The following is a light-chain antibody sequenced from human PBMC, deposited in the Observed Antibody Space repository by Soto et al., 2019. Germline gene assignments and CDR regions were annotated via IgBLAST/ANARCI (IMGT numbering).Light chain of an antibody. V-gene: IGKV3-15*01. CDR2: AAS. J-gene: IGKJ5*01. CDR1: QSISIN. CDR3: QQYNNWIT. Sequence: EIVLTQSPGTLSLSAGERATLSFRASQSISINLAWYQQKPGQAPRLLIYAASNRATGVPARFSGSWSGTEFTLTISSLQSEDFAVYYCQQYNNWITFGQGTRLEIK.